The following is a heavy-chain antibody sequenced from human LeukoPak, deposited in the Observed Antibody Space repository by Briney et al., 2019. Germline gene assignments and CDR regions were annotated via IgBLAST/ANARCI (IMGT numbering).Heavy chain of an antibody. CDR2: ISGSGGST. Sequence: GGSLRLSCAASGFTFSSYAMSWVRQAPGKGLEWVSAISGSGGSTYYADSVKGRFTISRDNSKNTLYLQMNSLRVEDTAVYYCAKGGAYCGGDCYSSLYYFDYWGQGTLVTVSS. CDR3: AKGGAYCGGDCYSSLYYFDY. CDR1: GFTFSSYA. D-gene: IGHD2-21*02. V-gene: IGHV3-23*01. J-gene: IGHJ4*02.